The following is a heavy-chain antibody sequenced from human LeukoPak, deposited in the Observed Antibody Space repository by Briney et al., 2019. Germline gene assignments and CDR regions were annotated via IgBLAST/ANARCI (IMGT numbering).Heavy chain of an antibody. Sequence: GGSLRLSCAASGLSIGDNSMHWVHQPPGKGLEWVSLISWDESTTYYSDSVKGRFTVSRDGSKNSLYLQMNSLRTEDTALYYCARGPNRWWVVSRNWGMDVWGQGTTVTVSS. V-gene: IGHV3-43*01. CDR3: ARGPNRWWVVSRNWGMDV. CDR2: ISWDESTT. D-gene: IGHD2-15*01. CDR1: GLSIGDNS. J-gene: IGHJ6*02.